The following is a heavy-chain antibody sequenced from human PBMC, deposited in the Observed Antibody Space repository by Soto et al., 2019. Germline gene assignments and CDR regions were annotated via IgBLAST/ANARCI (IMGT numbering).Heavy chain of an antibody. CDR3: ARIQGSSWYNWFDP. D-gene: IGHD6-13*01. V-gene: IGHV2-26*01. J-gene: IGHJ5*02. Sequence: QVTLKESDPVLVKPTETLTLTCTVSGFSLSNARMGVSWIRQPPGKSLEWLAHIFSNDEKSYSTSLKSRITMSRDISKIHVVLTMTIMYPVYTATYYCARIQGSSWYNWFDPWGQGTLVTVSS. CDR2: IFSNDEK. CDR1: GFSLSNARMG.